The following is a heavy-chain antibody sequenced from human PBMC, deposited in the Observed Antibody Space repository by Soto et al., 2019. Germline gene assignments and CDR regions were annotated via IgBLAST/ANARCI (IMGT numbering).Heavy chain of an antibody. J-gene: IGHJ4*02. Sequence: GGSLRLSCAPSGFTFSSYAMNWVRQAPGKGLEWVSVISGSGGSTYYADSVKGRFTVSRDNSKNTIYLQANSLRAEDTAVYYCAREPYGDSQYFDYWGQGTPVTVSS. V-gene: IGHV3-23*01. D-gene: IGHD2-21*02. CDR2: ISGSGGST. CDR1: GFTFSSYA. CDR3: AREPYGDSQYFDY.